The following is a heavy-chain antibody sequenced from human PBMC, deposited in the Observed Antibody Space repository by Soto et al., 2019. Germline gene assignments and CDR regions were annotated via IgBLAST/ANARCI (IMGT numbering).Heavy chain of an antibody. D-gene: IGHD3-10*01. CDR3: ARLVYDTRLNYMYFDF. CDR1: GVSLSSGNW. CDR2: IFHDGTA. J-gene: IGHJ4*02. V-gene: IGHV4-4*02. Sequence: SETLSLTCAVSGVSLSSGNWWTWVRQSPQKGLEYIGEIFHDGTANYYPSFERRVAMSVDTSRNQFSLKLTSVTAADTAVYFCARLVYDTRLNYMYFDFWGPGTLVTVS.